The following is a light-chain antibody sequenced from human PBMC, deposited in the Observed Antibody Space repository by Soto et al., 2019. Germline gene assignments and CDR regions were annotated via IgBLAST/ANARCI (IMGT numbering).Light chain of an antibody. V-gene: IGKV3-15*01. CDR3: QQYNNWPLT. CDR1: QSVSSN. Sequence: EIVMTQSPATLSVSPGERATLSCRASQSVSSNLAWYQQKPGQAPRLLIYGASTRATDIPARFSGSGSGTEFTLTISSLQSEDFAVYYCQQYNNWPLTLGGGTKVDIK. CDR2: GAS. J-gene: IGKJ4*01.